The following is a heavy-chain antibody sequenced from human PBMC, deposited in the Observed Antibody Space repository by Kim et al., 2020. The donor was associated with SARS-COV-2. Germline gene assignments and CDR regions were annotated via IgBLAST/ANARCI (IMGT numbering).Heavy chain of an antibody. CDR2: INAGNGNT. J-gene: IGHJ6*03. CDR1: GYTFTSYA. Sequence: ASVKVSCKASGYTFTSYAMHWVRQAPGQRLEWMGWINAGNGNTKYSQKFQGRVTITRDTSASTAYMELSSLRSEDTAVYYCARDWVSYYYYYMDVWGKGTTVTVSS. CDR3: ARDWVSYYYYYMDV. D-gene: IGHD3-16*01. V-gene: IGHV1-3*01.